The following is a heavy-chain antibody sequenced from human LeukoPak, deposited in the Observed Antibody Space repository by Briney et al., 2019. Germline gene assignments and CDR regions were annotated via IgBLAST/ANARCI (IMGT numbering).Heavy chain of an antibody. CDR3: ARDRSIVGAKWFDY. J-gene: IGHJ4*02. CDR2: ISSSSSYI. V-gene: IGHV3-21*01. D-gene: IGHD1-26*01. CDR1: GFTFSSYS. Sequence: GGSLRLSCAASGFTFSSYSMNWVRQAAGKGLEWVSSISSSSSYIYYADSVKGRLTISRDNAKNSLYLQMNSLRAEDTAVYYCARDRSIVGAKWFDYWGQGTLVTVSS.